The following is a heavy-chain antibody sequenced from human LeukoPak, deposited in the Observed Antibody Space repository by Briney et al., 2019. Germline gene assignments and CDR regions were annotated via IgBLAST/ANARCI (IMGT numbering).Heavy chain of an antibody. Sequence: GWSLGLSFAACGLTFSSYGMHWVRQAPGKGVAGVAVIWYDGSNKYYADSVKGRFTISRNNSKHTLYLQMNSLRDEDTAVYYCARSDMLTGYYDYYYYGMDVWGQGTTVTVSS. CDR2: IWYDGSNK. CDR1: GLTFSSYG. CDR3: ARSDMLTGYYDYYYYGMDV. J-gene: IGHJ6*02. D-gene: IGHD3-9*01. V-gene: IGHV3-33*01.